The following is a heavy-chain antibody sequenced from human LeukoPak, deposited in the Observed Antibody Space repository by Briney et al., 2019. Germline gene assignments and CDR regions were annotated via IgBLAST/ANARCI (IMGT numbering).Heavy chain of an antibody. CDR3: AKITSVSYNDSDY. D-gene: IGHD3-3*01. Sequence: PGGPLRLSCAASGFTFSSYGMHWVRQAPGKGLEWVAFIPYDGSNKYYADSVKGRFTISRDNSKNTLYLQMSSLRAEDTAVYYCAKITSVSYNDSDYWGQGTLVTVSS. J-gene: IGHJ4*02. CDR1: GFTFSSYG. V-gene: IGHV3-30*02. CDR2: IPYDGSNK.